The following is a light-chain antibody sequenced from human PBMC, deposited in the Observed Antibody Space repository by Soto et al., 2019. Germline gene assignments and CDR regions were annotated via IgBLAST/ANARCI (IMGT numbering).Light chain of an antibody. CDR3: QKYDTSPYD. J-gene: IGKJ2*01. CDR1: QSVIRNY. V-gene: IGKV3-20*01. CDR2: GAS. Sequence: EGMLTQSPGTLSLSPGEGAILSCRSSQSVIRNYLAWYQKKPGQAPMLLIYGASSRATGIPDRFSGSGSGTGFTLTISRLEPEEFAVYYCQKYDTSPYDFGQGTKLEI.